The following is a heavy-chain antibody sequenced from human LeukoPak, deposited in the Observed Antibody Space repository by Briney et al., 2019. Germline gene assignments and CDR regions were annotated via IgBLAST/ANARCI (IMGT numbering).Heavy chain of an antibody. J-gene: IGHJ4*02. V-gene: IGHV1-46*01. D-gene: IGHD3-22*01. CDR3: ARVGVYYYDSSGYYGY. CDR1: GYTFTSYY. Sequence: GASVKVSCKASGYTFTSYYMHWVRQAPGQGLEWMEIINPSGGSTSYAQKFQGRVTMTRDMSTSTVYMELSSLRSEDTAVYYCARVGVYYYDSSGYYGYWGQGTLVTVSS. CDR2: INPSGGST.